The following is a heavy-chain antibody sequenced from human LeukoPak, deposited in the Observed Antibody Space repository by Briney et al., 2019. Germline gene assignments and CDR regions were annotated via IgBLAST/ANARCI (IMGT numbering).Heavy chain of an antibody. D-gene: IGHD2-2*02. CDR2: INHSGST. J-gene: IGHJ6*02. Sequence: SETLSLTCAVYGGSFSGYYWSWIRQPPGKGLEWIGEINHSGSTNYNPSLKSRVTISVDTSKNQFSLKLSSVTAADTAVYYCAGYCSSTSCYKRHYYYGMDVWGQGTTVTVSS. V-gene: IGHV4-34*01. CDR3: AGYCSSTSCYKRHYYYGMDV. CDR1: GGSFSGYY.